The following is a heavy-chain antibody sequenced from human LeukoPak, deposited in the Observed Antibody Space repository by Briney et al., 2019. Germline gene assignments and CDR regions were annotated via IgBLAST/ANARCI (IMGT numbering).Heavy chain of an antibody. V-gene: IGHV4-34*01. CDR3: ARRMPAGTVDY. CDR1: GGSFSGYY. Sequence: SETLSLTCAVYGGSFSGYYWSWIRQPPGKGLEWIGEINHSGSTNYNPSLKSRVTISVDTSKNQFSLKLSSVTAADTAVYYCARRMPAGTVDYWGQGTLVTVSS. D-gene: IGHD6-19*01. CDR2: INHSGST. J-gene: IGHJ4*02.